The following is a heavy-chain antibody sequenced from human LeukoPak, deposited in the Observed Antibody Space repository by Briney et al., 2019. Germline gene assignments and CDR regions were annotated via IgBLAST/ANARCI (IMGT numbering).Heavy chain of an antibody. CDR1: GFTSSSYG. CDR3: AKDQPTVTTRYFDY. CDR2: IRYDGSNK. V-gene: IGHV3-30*02. Sequence: GGSLRLSCAASGFTSSSYGMHWVRQAPGKGLEGVAFIRYDGSNKYYADSVKGRFTISRDNSKNTLYLQMNSLRAEDTAVYYCAKDQPTVTTRYFDYWGQGTLVTVSS. D-gene: IGHD4-17*01. J-gene: IGHJ4*02.